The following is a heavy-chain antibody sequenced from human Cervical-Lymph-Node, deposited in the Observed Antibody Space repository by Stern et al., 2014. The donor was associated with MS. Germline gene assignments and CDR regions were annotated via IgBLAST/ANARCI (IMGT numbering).Heavy chain of an antibody. J-gene: IGHJ4*02. CDR2: IIPLFGTA. D-gene: IGHD6-19*01. CDR3: ARRGRYSSGWYFDY. CDR1: GGTFSSYA. V-gene: IGHV1-69*01. Sequence: QVQLVQSGAEVQKPGSSVQVSCKASGGTFSSYALSWVRQAPGPGLAWMGGIIPLFGTANNAQKFQGRVTITAHESTSRAYMELSRMRSEDTAVYYCARRGRYSSGWYFDYWGQGTLVTVSS.